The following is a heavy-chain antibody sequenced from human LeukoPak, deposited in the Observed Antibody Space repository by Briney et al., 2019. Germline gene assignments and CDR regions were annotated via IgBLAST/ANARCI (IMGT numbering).Heavy chain of an antibody. J-gene: IGHJ1*01. CDR2: IYYSGIGT. V-gene: IGHV4-39*01. D-gene: IGHD4-17*01. Sequence: SETLSLTCTVSGPSISSRSYYWGWIRQPPGKGLEWVGSIYYSGIGTYYNPSLKSRVTISIDTSKNQFSLKLSSVTAADTAVYYCARLGGEGYFQHWGQGTLVTVSS. CDR1: GPSISSRSYY. CDR3: ARLGGEGYFQH.